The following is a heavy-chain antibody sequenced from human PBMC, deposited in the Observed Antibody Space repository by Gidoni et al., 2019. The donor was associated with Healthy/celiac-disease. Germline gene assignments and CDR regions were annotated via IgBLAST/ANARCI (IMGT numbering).Heavy chain of an antibody. V-gene: IGHV3-48*01. J-gene: IGHJ4*02. CDR3: ARGQGTYYDFWSGYPLHLYYFDY. CDR1: GFTFSSYS. D-gene: IGHD3-3*01. Sequence: EVQLVESGGGLVQPGGSLRLSCAASGFTFSSYSLNWVRQAPGKGLEWVSYISSSSSTIYYADSVKGRFTISRDNAKNSLYLQMNSLRAEDTAVYYCARGQGTYYDFWSGYPLHLYYFDYWGQGTLVTVSS. CDR2: ISSSSSTI.